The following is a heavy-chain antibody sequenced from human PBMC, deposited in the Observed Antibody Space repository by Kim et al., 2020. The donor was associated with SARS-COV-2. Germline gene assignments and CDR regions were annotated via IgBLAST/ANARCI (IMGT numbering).Heavy chain of an antibody. CDR3: ARDLDEYSSSFSPY. D-gene: IGHD6-6*01. J-gene: IGHJ4*02. Sequence: GGSLRLSCAASGFTFSSYSMNWVRQAPGKGLEWVSSISSSSSYIYYADSVKGRFTISRDNAKNSLYLQMNSLRAEDTAVYYCARDLDEYSSSFSPYWGQGTLVTVSS. CDR2: ISSSSSYI. V-gene: IGHV3-21*01. CDR1: GFTFSSYS.